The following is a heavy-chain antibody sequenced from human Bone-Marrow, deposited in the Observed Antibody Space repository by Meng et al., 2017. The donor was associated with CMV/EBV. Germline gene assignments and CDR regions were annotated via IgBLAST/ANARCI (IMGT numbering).Heavy chain of an antibody. CDR1: GFTFSTYM. J-gene: IGHJ4*02. CDR2: INWNGGST. V-gene: IGHV3-20*04. D-gene: IGHD3-22*01. CDR3: ARDNRGYDSSGYFEFDY. Sequence: GESLKISCAASGFTFSTYMMSWVRQAPGKGLEWVSGINWNGGSTGYADSVKGRFTISRDNAKNSLYLQMNSLRAEDTALYYCARDNRGYDSSGYFEFDYWGQGTLVTVSS.